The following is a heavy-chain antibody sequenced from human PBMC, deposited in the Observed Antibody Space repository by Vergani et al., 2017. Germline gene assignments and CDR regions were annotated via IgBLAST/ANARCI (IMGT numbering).Heavy chain of an antibody. V-gene: IGHV3-30*02. CDR3: TTDLGYYDSSGYYYVNWAEYFQH. CDR2: IRYDGGKK. J-gene: IGHJ1*01. CDR1: GFNFSNYG. D-gene: IGHD3-22*01. Sequence: QAQLVESGGGVVQPGGSLRLSCVGSGFNFSNYGMHWVRQAPGKGLEWVAFIRYDGGKKYFADSVEGRFTISRDNSKNTLYLQMNSLRAEDTAVYYCTTDLGYYDSSGYYYVNWAEYFQHWGQGTLVTVSS.